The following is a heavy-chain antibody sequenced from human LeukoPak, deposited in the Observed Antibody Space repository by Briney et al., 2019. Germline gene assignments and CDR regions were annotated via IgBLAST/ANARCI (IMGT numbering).Heavy chain of an antibody. D-gene: IGHD3-10*01. CDR2: IYYSGST. Sequence: PSETLSLTCTVSGGSISSYCWSWIRQPPGKGLEWIGYIYYSGSTYYNPSLKSRVTISVDTSKNQFSLKLSSVTAADTAVYYCARVMVRGVIADYWGQGTLVTVSS. CDR3: ARVMVRGVIADY. CDR1: GGSISSYC. J-gene: IGHJ4*02. V-gene: IGHV4-59*12.